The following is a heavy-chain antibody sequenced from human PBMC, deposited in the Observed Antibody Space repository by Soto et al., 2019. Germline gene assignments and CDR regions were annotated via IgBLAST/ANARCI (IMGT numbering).Heavy chain of an antibody. Sequence: ASVKVSCKASGYTFTSYYMHWVRQAPGQGLEWMGIINPSGGSTSYAQKFQGRVTMTRDTSTSTVYMELSSLRSEDTAVYYCARGGIAVAGRGNYFDYWGQGTLVTVSS. CDR3: ARGGIAVAGRGNYFDY. CDR2: INPSGGST. CDR1: GYTFTSYY. D-gene: IGHD6-19*01. V-gene: IGHV1-46*01. J-gene: IGHJ4*02.